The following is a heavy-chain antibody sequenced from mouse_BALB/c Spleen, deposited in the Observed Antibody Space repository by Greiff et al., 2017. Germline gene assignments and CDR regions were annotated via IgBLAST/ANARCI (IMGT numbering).Heavy chain of an antibody. CDR2: ISYDGSN. CDR1: GYSITSGYY. V-gene: IGHV3-6*02. J-gene: IGHJ1*01. Sequence: EVKLVESGPGLVKPSQSLSLTCSVTGYSITSGYYWNWIRQFPGNKLEWMGYISYDGSNNYNPSLKNRISITRDTSKNQFFLKLNSVTTEDTATYYCARWPYWYFDVWGAGTTVTVSS. CDR3: ARWPYWYFDV.